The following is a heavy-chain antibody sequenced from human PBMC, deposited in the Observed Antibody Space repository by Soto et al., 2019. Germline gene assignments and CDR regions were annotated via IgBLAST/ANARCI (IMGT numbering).Heavy chain of an antibody. V-gene: IGHV1-69*02. CDR3: AMEYCSSTSCYRDY. Sequence: QVQLVQSGAEVKKPGSSVKVSCKASGGTFSSYTISWVRQAPGQGLEWMGRIIPILGIANYAQKFQGRVTIXAXKXXSRAYMGLSSLSSEDTAVYYCAMEYCSSTSCYRDYWGQGTLVTVSS. J-gene: IGHJ4*02. CDR1: GGTFSSYT. CDR2: IIPILGIA. D-gene: IGHD2-2*02.